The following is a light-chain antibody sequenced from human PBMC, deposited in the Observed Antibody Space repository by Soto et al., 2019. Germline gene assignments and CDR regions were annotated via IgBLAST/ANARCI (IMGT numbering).Light chain of an antibody. CDR1: SSDVSGYNY. CDR3: TSYTNSGTLVV. CDR2: EVR. V-gene: IGLV2-14*01. Sequence: QSALTQPDSVSGSPGQSITISCTGTSSDVSGYNYVSWYQHHPGKAPTLLIYEVRNRPSGVSDRFSGSKTGNTASLIISGLPAEDEADYYCTSYTNSGTLVVFGGGTKLTVL. J-gene: IGLJ2*01.